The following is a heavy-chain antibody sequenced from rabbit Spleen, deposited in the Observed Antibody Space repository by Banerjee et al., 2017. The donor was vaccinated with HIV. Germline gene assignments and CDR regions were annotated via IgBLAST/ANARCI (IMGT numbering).Heavy chain of an antibody. Sequence: QEQLEESGGDLVKPGASLTLTCTASGVSFSFSSYMCWVRQAPGKGLEWIACIDIGSSGFTYYANWAKGRFTISKTSSTTVTLLMTSLTAADTATYFCARDSGTSFSSYGMDLWGPGTLVTVS. CDR3: ARDSGTSFSSYGMDL. CDR2: IDIGSSGFT. D-gene: IGHD8-1*01. CDR1: GVSFSFSSY. J-gene: IGHJ6*01. V-gene: IGHV1S45*01.